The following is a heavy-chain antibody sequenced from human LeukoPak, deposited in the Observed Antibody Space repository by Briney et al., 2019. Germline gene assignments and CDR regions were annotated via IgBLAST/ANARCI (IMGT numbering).Heavy chain of an antibody. D-gene: IGHD3-10*01. CDR1: GYPIRSGYY. V-gene: IGHV4-38-2*02. CDR2: IYYSGGT. Sequence: SETLSLTCTLSGYPIRSGYYLGWIRQPPGKGLEWIGIIYYSGGTYYNPSLKSRVTISVDTSKTQFSLKLSSVTAADTAVYYCARDRIYGSGSDHFDYWGQGTLVTVSS. CDR3: ARDRIYGSGSDHFDY. J-gene: IGHJ4*02.